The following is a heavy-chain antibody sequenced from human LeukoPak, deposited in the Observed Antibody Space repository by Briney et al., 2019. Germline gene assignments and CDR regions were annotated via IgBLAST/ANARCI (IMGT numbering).Heavy chain of an antibody. CDR1: GGSISSYY. J-gene: IGHJ4*02. CDR3: ARSNYDFWSGYWDYYFDY. D-gene: IGHD3-3*01. CDR2: IYYSGST. Sequence: SETLSLTCTVSGGSISSYYWSWIRQPPGKGLEWIGYIYYSGSTNYNPSLKSRVTISVDTSKNQFSLKLSSVTAADTAVYYCARSNYDFWSGYWDYYFDYWGQGTLVTVSS. V-gene: IGHV4-59*12.